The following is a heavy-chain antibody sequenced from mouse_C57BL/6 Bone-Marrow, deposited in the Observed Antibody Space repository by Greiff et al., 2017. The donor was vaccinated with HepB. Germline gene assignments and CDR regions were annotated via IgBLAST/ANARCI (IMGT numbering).Heavy chain of an antibody. Sequence: EVQLVESGGGLVQPGGSLKLSCAASGFTFSDYYMYWVRQTPEKRLEWVAYISNGGGSTYYPDTVKGRFTISRDNAKNTLYLQMSRLKSEDTAMYYCARPPLRNAMDYWGQGTSVTVSS. CDR2: ISNGGGST. CDR1: GFTFSDYY. D-gene: IGHD1-1*01. CDR3: ARPPLRNAMDY. V-gene: IGHV5-12*01. J-gene: IGHJ4*01.